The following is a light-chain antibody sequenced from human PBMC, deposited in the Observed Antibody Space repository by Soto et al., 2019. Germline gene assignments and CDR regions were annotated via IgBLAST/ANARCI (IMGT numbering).Light chain of an antibody. CDR3: QQYGSSPRT. V-gene: IGKV3-20*01. CDR2: GAS. J-gene: IGKJ5*01. CDR1: QSVSNNY. Sequence: EIVLTQSPGTLSLSPRERATLSCISSQSVSNNYLAWYQQKPGQAPRLLIYGASNRATGIPDRFSGSGSGTDFTLTISRLEPEDFAVYYCQQYGSSPRTFGQGTRLEI.